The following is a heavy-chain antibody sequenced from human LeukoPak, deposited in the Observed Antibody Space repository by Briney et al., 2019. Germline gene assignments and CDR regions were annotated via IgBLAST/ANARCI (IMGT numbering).Heavy chain of an antibody. CDR3: ARVWSPPYTSSWPYYFDS. Sequence: GGSLRLSCAASGFTFSAYWMHWVRQVPGKGLVWVSRINNDGTATFFADSVKGRFSISRDNAKNSLYLQMNSLRGEDTGIYYCARVWSPPYTSSWPYYFDSWGQGTLVIVSS. CDR1: GFTFSAYW. D-gene: IGHD2-2*01. V-gene: IGHV3-74*01. J-gene: IGHJ4*02. CDR2: INNDGTAT.